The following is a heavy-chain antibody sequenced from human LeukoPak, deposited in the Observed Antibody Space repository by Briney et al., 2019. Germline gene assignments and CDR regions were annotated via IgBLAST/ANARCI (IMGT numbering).Heavy chain of an antibody. V-gene: IGHV4-61*02. CDR3: ASEDLGVAGPFAY. CDR2: VYTSGST. Sequence: SQTLSLTCTVSGGSISSGSYYWSWIRQPAGKGLEWIGRVYTSGSTNYNPSLKSRVTISVDTSKNQFSLEVNSVTAADTAVYYCASEDLGVAGPFAYWGQGTLVTVSS. CDR1: GGSISSGSYY. J-gene: IGHJ4*02. D-gene: IGHD6-19*01.